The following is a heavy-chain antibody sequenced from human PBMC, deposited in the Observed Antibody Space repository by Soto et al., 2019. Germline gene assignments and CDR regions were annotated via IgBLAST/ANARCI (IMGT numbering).Heavy chain of an antibody. CDR1: GGSFSGYY. CDR3: ASRTHKDCSGGSCYSAWWFDP. V-gene: IGHV4-34*01. Sequence: SETLSLTCAVYGGSFSGYYWSWIRQPPGKGLEWIGEINHSGSTNYNPSLKSRVTISVDTSKNQFSLKLSSVTAADTAVYYCASRTHKDCSGGSCYSAWWFDPWGQGTLVTVSS. CDR2: INHSGST. J-gene: IGHJ5*02. D-gene: IGHD2-15*01.